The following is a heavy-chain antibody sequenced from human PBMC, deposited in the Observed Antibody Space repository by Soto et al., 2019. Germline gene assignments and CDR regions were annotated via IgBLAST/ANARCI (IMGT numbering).Heavy chain of an antibody. Sequence: EVQLLESGGGLVQPGGSLRLSCAASGFTFSSYAMSWVRQAPGKGLEWVSAISGSGGSTYYSDSVKGRFTISRDNSKNTLYLQMNSLRAEDTAVYYCAKDPWLLWFGEEIDYWGQGTLVTVSS. CDR3: AKDPWLLWFGEEIDY. CDR1: GFTFSSYA. D-gene: IGHD3-10*01. J-gene: IGHJ4*02. CDR2: ISGSGGST. V-gene: IGHV3-23*01.